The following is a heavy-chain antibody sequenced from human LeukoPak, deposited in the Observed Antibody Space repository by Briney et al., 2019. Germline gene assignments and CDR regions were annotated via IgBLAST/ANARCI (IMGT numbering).Heavy chain of an antibody. CDR2: INPNSGDT. J-gene: IGHJ4*02. D-gene: IGHD3-16*02. V-gene: IGHV1-2*02. CDR1: GYTFTGYY. CDR3: AKDSTAFGGVIAQFDY. Sequence: ASVKVSCKASGYTFTGYYMHWVRQAPGQGLEWMGWINPNSGDTNYAQKFQGRVTMTRDTSISTAYMELSRLRSDDTAVYYCAKDSTAFGGVIAQFDYWGQGTLVTVSS.